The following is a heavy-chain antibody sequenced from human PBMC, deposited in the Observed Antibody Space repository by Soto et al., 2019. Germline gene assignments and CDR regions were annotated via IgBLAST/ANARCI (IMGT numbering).Heavy chain of an antibody. CDR3: ATWGGPGDY. Sequence: VQLVESGGGLVQPGGSLRLSCAASGFTFSRYWMSWVRQAPGKGLEWVANIKQDGSEKYYVGSVKGRFTISRDNAKNSLYLQMDSLRAEDTAVYYCATWGGPGDYWGQGTLVTVSS. CDR1: GFTFSRYW. J-gene: IGHJ4*02. D-gene: IGHD3-16*01. CDR2: IKQDGSEK. V-gene: IGHV3-7*01.